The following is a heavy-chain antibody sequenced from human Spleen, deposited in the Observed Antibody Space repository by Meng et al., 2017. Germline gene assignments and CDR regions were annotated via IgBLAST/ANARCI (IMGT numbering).Heavy chain of an antibody. J-gene: IGHJ4*02. CDR2: INPNSGGT. V-gene: IGHV1-2*06. CDR1: EYTFTDWC. Sequence: QVQLVQSGAEVKKSGASVKVSCKASEYTFTDWCIYWVRQAPGQGLEWMGRINPNSGGTRYAQKFQGRVTMTRDTAISTAYMELSSLIFDDTAVYYCARGTPGRSYSDYWGQGTLVTVSS. CDR3: ARGTPGRSYSDY. D-gene: IGHD3-10*01.